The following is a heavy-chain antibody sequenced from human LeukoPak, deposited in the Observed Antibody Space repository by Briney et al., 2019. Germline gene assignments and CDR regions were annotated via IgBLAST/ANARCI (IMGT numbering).Heavy chain of an antibody. CDR1: GFTFSSYA. J-gene: IGHJ2*01. Sequence: PGGSLRLSCAASGFTFSSYAMSWVRQAPGKGLEWVSAISGSGGSTYYADSVKGRFTISRDNSKNTLYLQMNTLRAEDTAVYYCAKDRGYYDTSSYSPGYFDLWGRGTLVTVSS. CDR3: AKDRGYYDTSSYSPGYFDL. V-gene: IGHV3-23*01. CDR2: ISGSGGST. D-gene: IGHD3-22*01.